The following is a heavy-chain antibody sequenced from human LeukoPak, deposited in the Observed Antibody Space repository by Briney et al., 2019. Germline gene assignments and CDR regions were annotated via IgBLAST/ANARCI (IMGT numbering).Heavy chain of an antibody. V-gene: IGHV4-34*01. D-gene: IGHD5/OR15-5a*01. CDR2: INHSGST. CDR3: ASLPLDL. CDR1: GFTFSNYA. J-gene: IGHJ2*01. Sequence: GSLRLSCAASGFTFSNYAMSWIRQPPGKGLEWIGEINHSGSTNYNPSLKSRVTISVDTSKNQFSLKLSSVTAADTAVYYCASLPLDLWGRGTLVTVSS.